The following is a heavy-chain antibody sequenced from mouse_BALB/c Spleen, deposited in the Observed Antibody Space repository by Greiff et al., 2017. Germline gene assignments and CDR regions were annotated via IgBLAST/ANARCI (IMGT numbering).Heavy chain of an antibody. V-gene: IGHV2-6-7*01. D-gene: IGHD1-1*01. CDR1: GFSLTGYG. J-gene: IGHJ3*01. CDR2: IWGDGST. Sequence: QVQLKQSGPGLVAPSQSLSITCTVSGFSLTGYGVNWVRQPPGKGLEWLGMIWGDGSTDYNSALKSRLSISKDNSKSQVFLKMNSLQTDDTARYYCATYYGSSYEGFAYWGQGTLVTVSA. CDR3: ATYYGSSYEGFAY.